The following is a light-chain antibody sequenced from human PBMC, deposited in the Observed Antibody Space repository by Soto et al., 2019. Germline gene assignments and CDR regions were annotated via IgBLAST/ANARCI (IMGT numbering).Light chain of an antibody. Sequence: DIQMTQSPSSVSASIGDRVTITCRASQDISSLLAWYQQKPEKAPKLLIYGASTLQSGVPSRFSGSGSGTDFTLTISRLQPEDFPSYYCQQADSFPLTFGGGAKVQIK. CDR2: GAS. CDR3: QQADSFPLT. CDR1: QDISSL. J-gene: IGKJ4*01. V-gene: IGKV1D-12*01.